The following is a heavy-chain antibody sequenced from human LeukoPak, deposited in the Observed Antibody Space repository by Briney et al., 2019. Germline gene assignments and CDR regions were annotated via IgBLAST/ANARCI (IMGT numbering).Heavy chain of an antibody. CDR1: GGTFSSYA. Sequence: SVKVSCKASGGTFSSYAISWVRQAPGQGLEWMGRIIPILGIANYAQKFQGRVTITADKSTSTAYMELSSLRSEDTAVYYCARANARDAFDIWGQGTMVTVSS. V-gene: IGHV1-69*04. CDR3: ARANARDAFDI. CDR2: IIPILGIA. J-gene: IGHJ3*02.